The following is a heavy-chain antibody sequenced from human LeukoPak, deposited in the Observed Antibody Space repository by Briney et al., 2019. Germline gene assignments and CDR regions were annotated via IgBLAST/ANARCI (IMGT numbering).Heavy chain of an antibody. CDR2: IYSSGST. CDR3: ARQYDFWSGYSSRPGYMDV. CDR1: GGSISSSSYY. V-gene: IGHV4-39*01. D-gene: IGHD3-3*01. J-gene: IGHJ6*03. Sequence: PSETLSLTCTVSGGSISSSSYYWGWIRQPPGKGLEWIGSIYSSGSTYYNPFLKSRVTISVDTSKNQFSLKLSSVTAADTAVYYGARQYDFWSGYSSRPGYMDVWGKGTTVTVSS.